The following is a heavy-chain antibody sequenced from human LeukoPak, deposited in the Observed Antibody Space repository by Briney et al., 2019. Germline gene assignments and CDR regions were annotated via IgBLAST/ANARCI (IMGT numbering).Heavy chain of an antibody. CDR3: ARGGDYYYGMDV. J-gene: IGHJ6*02. CDR1: GFTVSSNY. Sequence: GGSLRLSCAASGFTVSSNYMSWVRQAPGKGLEWVSVIYSGGSTYYADSVKGRFTISRDNSKNTLCLQMNSLRAEDTAVYYCARGGDYYYGMDVWGQGTTVTVSS. CDR2: IYSGGST. D-gene: IGHD4-17*01. V-gene: IGHV3-66*01.